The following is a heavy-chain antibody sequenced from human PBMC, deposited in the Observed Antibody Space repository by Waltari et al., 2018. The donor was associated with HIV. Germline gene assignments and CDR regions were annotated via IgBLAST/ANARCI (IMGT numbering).Heavy chain of an antibody. CDR2: IYTSGST. CDR1: GGSTPRGSYS. V-gene: IGHV4-61*02. CDR3: ARDRNYYYDSSGYFFNAFDI. D-gene: IGHD3-22*01. J-gene: IGHJ3*02. Sequence: QVQLQESGPGLVKPSPTLSLTCTVPGGSTPRGSYSWRWTRPPAGKGLEWIGRIYTSGSTNYNPSLKSRVTISVDTSKNQFSLKLSSVTAADTAVYYCARDRNYYYDSSGYFFNAFDIWGQGTMVTVSS.